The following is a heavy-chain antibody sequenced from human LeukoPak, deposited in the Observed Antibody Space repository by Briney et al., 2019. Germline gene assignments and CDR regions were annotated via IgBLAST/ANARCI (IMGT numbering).Heavy chain of an antibody. Sequence: PSETLSLTCTVSGGSISSYYWSWIRQPPGKGLEWIGYIYYSGSTYYNPSLKSRVTISVDTSKNQFSLKLSSVTAADTAVYYCARYYYGSGSYYEYNWFDPWGQGTLVTVSS. J-gene: IGHJ5*02. CDR3: ARYYYGSGSYYEYNWFDP. CDR2: IYYSGST. CDR1: GGSISSYY. D-gene: IGHD3-10*01. V-gene: IGHV4-59*08.